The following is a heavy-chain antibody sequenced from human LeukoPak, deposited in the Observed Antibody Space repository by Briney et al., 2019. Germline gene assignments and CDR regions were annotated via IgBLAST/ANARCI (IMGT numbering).Heavy chain of an antibody. CDR2: IIPIFGTA. CDR1: GGTFSSYA. CDR3: ARVGAPSAGDPGESYFLDY. J-gene: IGHJ4*02. Sequence: GASVKVSCKASGGTFSSYAISWVRQAPGQGLEWMGGIIPIFGTANYAQKFQGRVTITADESTSTAYMELSSLRSEGTAVYYCARVGAPSAGDPGESYFLDYWGQGTLVTVSS. D-gene: IGHD3-16*01. V-gene: IGHV1-69*01.